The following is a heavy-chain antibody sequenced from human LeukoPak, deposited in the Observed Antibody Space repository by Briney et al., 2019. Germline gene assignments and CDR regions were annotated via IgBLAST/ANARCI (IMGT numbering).Heavy chain of an antibody. V-gene: IGHV4-34*01. D-gene: IGHD5-24*01. Sequence: SETLSLTCAVYGGSFSGYYWSWIRQPPGKGLEWIGEINHSGSTNYNPSLKSRVTISVDTSKNQFSLKLSSVTAADTAVYYCARRPVEMATITLNYFDYWGQGTLVTVSS. CDR1: GGSFSGYY. CDR3: ARRPVEMATITLNYFDY. J-gene: IGHJ4*02. CDR2: INHSGST.